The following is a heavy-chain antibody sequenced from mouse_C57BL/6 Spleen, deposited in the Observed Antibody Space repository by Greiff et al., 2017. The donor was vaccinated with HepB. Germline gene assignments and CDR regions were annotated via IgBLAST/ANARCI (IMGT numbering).Heavy chain of an antibody. V-gene: IGHV1-7*01. CDR3: ARDGSQAFAY. D-gene: IGHD2-3*01. CDR1: GYTFTSYW. CDR2: INPSSGYT. Sequence: VQLQQSGAELAKPGASVKLSCKASGYTFTSYWMHWVKQRPGQGLEWIGYINPSSGYTKYNQKFKDKAKLTEDKSSSTAYMQLSILTYEDSAVYYCARDGSQAFAYWGQGTLVTVSA. J-gene: IGHJ3*01.